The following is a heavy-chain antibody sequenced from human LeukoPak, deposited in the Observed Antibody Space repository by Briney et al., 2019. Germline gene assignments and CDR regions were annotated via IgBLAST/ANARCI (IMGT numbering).Heavy chain of an antibody. D-gene: IGHD3-22*01. J-gene: IGHJ4*02. Sequence: ASVRVSCKASGFTFTISAVQWVRQARGQRLEWIGWIVVGSGNTNYAQKFQERVTITRDMSTSTAYMELGSLRSEDTAVYYCAASPDYYDSSGYSYYFDYWGQGTLVTVSS. V-gene: IGHV1-58*01. CDR3: AASPDYYDSSGYSYYFDY. CDR1: GFTFTISA. CDR2: IVVGSGNT.